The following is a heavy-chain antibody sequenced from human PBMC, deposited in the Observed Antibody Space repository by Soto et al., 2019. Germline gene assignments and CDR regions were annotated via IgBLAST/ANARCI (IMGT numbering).Heavy chain of an antibody. CDR1: GFTFSSYD. J-gene: IGHJ3*02. V-gene: IGHV3-13*01. CDR2: IGTAGDT. Sequence: LRLSCAASGFTFSSYDMHWVRQATGKGLEWVSAIGTAGDTYYPGSVKGRFTISRENAKNSLYLQMNSLRAGDTAVYYCARVYSGCYFSYAFDIWGQGTMVTVSS. CDR3: ARVYSGCYFSYAFDI. D-gene: IGHD1-26*01.